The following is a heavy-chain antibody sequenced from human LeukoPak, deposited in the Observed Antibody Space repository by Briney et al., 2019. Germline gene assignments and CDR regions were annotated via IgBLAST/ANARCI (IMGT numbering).Heavy chain of an antibody. Sequence: PGGSLRLSCAASGFTFRSFWMSWVRQAPAKGLEWVASIEEDGSEKYSVDSVKGRFTILRDNAKNSLYLQMTSLRAEDTAVYYCARGASRSYGRYYYMDVWGKGTTVTVSS. CDR2: IEEDGSEK. J-gene: IGHJ6*03. CDR1: GFTFRSFW. D-gene: IGHD3-10*01. V-gene: IGHV3-7*01. CDR3: ARGASRSYGRYYYMDV.